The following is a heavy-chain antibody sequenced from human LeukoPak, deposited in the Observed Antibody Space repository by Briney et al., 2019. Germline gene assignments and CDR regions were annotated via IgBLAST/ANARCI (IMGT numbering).Heavy chain of an antibody. J-gene: IGHJ6*03. CDR1: GFTFSTYG. V-gene: IGHV3-23*01. Sequence: GGSLRLSCAASGFTFSTYGMTWVRQAPGKGLEWVSGISISGGSTYYADSVKGRFPISRDNSKNTLYLQMNSLRAEDTAVYYCSKPTLLQPYYYYLEGWGKGTTVTVSS. CDR3: SKPTLLQPYYYYLEG. CDR2: ISISGGST.